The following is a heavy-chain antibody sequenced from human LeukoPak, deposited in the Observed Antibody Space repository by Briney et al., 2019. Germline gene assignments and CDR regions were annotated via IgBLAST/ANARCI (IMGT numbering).Heavy chain of an antibody. CDR3: AKDIQERYSSSGYFDY. CDR2: IFYSGST. V-gene: IGHV4-39*07. CDR1: GGSISTSNYY. J-gene: IGHJ4*02. D-gene: IGHD6-6*01. Sequence: PSETLSLTCTVSGGSISTSNYYWGWIRQPPGKGLEWIGNIFYSGSTYYGPSLKSRLTISLDTSRNQFSLRLNSVTAEDTALYYCAKDIQERYSSSGYFDYWGQGTLVTVSS.